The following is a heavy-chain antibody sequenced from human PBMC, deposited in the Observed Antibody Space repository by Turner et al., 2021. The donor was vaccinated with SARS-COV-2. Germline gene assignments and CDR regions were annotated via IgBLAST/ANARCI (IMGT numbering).Heavy chain of an antibody. CDR2: ITAYNGNT. D-gene: IGHD2-21*02. V-gene: IGHV1-18*01. J-gene: IGHJ4*02. CDR1: GYTFISYG. CDR3: ARLGGGDRPGDY. Sequence: QVQLVQAGAEVKKPVASVNVSCKASGYTFISYGISWVRQAPGQGLEWMGWITAYNGNTNYAQKFQGRVTMTTDTSTSTAYMERRGLRSDDTAVYYCARLGGGDRPGDYWGQGTLVTVSS.